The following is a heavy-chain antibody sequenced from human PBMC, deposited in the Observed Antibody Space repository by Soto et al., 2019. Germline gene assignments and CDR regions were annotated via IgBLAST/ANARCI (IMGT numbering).Heavy chain of an antibody. Sequence: QVQLQESGPGLVKPSQTLSLTCTVSGGSISSGDYYWSWIRQPPGKGLEWIGYIYYSGSTYYNPSLKSRVTISLDTSKNQFSLKLSSVTAADTAVYYCAREGGYYYDSSGYYYPYWGQGTLVTVSS. J-gene: IGHJ4*02. D-gene: IGHD3-22*01. V-gene: IGHV4-30-4*01. CDR3: AREGGYYYDSSGYYYPY. CDR1: GGSISSGDYY. CDR2: IYYSGST.